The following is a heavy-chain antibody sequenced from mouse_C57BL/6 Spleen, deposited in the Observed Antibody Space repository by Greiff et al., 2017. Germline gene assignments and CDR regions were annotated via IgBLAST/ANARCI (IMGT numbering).Heavy chain of an antibody. CDR3: KGLCYYGSRDYFDY. CDR2: IDPETGGT. Sequence: QVQLQQSGAELVRPGASVTLSCKASGYTFTDYEMHWVKQTPVHGLEWIGAIDPETGGTAYNQKFKGKAILTADKSSSTAYMELRSLTSEDSAVYSCKGLCYYGSRDYFDYWGQGTTLTVSS. CDR1: GYTFTDYE. J-gene: IGHJ2*01. V-gene: IGHV1-15*01. D-gene: IGHD1-1*01.